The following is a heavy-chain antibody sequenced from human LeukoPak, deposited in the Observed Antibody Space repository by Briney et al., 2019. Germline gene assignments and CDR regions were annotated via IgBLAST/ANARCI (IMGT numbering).Heavy chain of an antibody. CDR1: SYSISSGYY. J-gene: IGHJ4*02. CDR3: ARYSGSFLFDY. V-gene: IGHV3-7*01. Sequence: ETLSLTCAVSSYSISSGYYWGWIRQPPGKGLEWVANIKRDGSETYYVDSLKGRFTVSGANAKNSLYLQMNSLRAEDTAVYYCARYSGSFLFDYWGQGALVTVSS. D-gene: IGHD1-26*01. CDR2: IKRDGSET.